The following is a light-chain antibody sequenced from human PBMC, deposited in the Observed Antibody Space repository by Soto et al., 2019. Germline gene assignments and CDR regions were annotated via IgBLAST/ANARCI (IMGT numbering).Light chain of an antibody. CDR2: DAS. CDR1: QSVSSY. J-gene: IGKJ4*01. Sequence: EIVLTQSPATLSLSPGERATLSCRASQSVSSYLAWYQQKPGQAPRLLIYDASNRATGIPARFSGSGSGTDFTHTISSLEPEDVAIYYCQQRSNWPPVTFGGGTKVEIK. V-gene: IGKV3-11*01. CDR3: QQRSNWPPVT.